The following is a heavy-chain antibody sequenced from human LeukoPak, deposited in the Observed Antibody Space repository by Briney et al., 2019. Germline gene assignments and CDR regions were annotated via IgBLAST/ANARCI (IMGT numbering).Heavy chain of an antibody. CDR2: ISGSGVST. V-gene: IGHV3-23*01. J-gene: IGHJ6*02. Sequence: GGSLRLSCAASGLTFCYYAMSWVRQAPGKGLEWVSVISGSGVSTFYADSVKGRFTISRDNSKNTLYLQMTSLRAEDTALYYCAKTPSSGISYYYYYAMDVWGQGTTVTVSS. CDR3: AKTPSSGISYYYYYAMDV. D-gene: IGHD1-26*01. CDR1: GLTFCYYA.